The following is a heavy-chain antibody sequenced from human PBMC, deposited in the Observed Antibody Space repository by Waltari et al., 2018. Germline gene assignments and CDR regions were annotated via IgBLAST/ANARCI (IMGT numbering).Heavy chain of an antibody. CDR1: GFTFSSYA. Sequence: EVQLLESGGGLVQPGGSLRLSCAASGFTFSSYAISWVRQAPGKGLEWVSAISGSGGSTYYADSVKGRFTISRDNSKNTLYLQMNSLRAEDTAVYYCAKDGYDYVWGSYRSPLPFDYWGQGTLVTVSS. CDR3: AKDGYDYVWGSYRSPLPFDY. V-gene: IGHV3-23*01. J-gene: IGHJ4*02. CDR2: ISGSGGST. D-gene: IGHD3-16*02.